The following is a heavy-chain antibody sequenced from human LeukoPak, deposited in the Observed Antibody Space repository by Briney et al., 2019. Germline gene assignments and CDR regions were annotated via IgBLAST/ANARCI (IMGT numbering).Heavy chain of an antibody. Sequence: SETLSLTCTISGGSISSYSWSWIRQPPGKGLEWIGYIYHGGSTYYNPSLKSRVTISVDRSKNQFSLKLTSVTAADTAVYYCARAPYGGNSAFDYWGQGTLATVSS. CDR2: IYHGGST. CDR1: GGSISSYS. CDR3: ARAPYGGNSAFDY. J-gene: IGHJ4*02. V-gene: IGHV4-30-2*01. D-gene: IGHD4-23*01.